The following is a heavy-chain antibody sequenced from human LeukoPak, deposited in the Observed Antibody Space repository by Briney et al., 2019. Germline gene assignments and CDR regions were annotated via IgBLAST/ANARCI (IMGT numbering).Heavy chain of an antibody. CDR3: AADSGSTAAGTLGY. V-gene: IGHV1-58*01. CDR1: GFTFTSSA. CDR2: IVVGSGNT. J-gene: IGHJ4*02. Sequence: SVKVSCKASGFTFTSSAVQWVREARGQRLEWIGWIVVGSGNTNYAQKFQERVTITRDMSTSTAYMELSSLRSEDTAVYYCAADSGSTAAGTLGYWGQGTLVTVSS. D-gene: IGHD6-13*01.